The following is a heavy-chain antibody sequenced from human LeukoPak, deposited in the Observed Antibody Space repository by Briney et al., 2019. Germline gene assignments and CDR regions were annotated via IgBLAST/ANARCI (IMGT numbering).Heavy chain of an antibody. CDR3: ARDLVGYSSVGYFDY. J-gene: IGHJ4*02. D-gene: IGHD6-19*01. CDR1: GFTFSSYW. Sequence: GGSLRLSCAASGFTFSSYWMSWVRQAPGKGLEWVANIRQDGSEKYYVDSVKGRFTISRDNAKNSLYLQMNSLRAEDTAVYYCARDLVGYSSVGYFDYWGQGTLVTVSS. CDR2: IRQDGSEK. V-gene: IGHV3-7*01.